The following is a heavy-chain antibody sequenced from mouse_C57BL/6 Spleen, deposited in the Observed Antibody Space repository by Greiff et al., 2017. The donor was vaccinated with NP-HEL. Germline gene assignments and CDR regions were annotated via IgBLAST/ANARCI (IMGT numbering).Heavy chain of an antibody. J-gene: IGHJ4*01. CDR2: IDPETGGT. V-gene: IGHV1-15*01. CDR3: TRSITTVVAGDYAMDY. Sequence: VQLQESGAELVRPGASVTLSCKASGYTFTDYEMHWVKQTPVHGLEWIGAIDPETGGTAYNQKFKGKAILTADKSSSTAYMELRSLTSEDSAVYYCTRSITTVVAGDYAMDYWGQGTSVTVSS. D-gene: IGHD1-1*01. CDR1: GYTFTDYE.